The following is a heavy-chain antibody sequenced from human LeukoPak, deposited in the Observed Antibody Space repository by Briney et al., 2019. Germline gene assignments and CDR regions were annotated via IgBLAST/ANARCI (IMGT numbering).Heavy chain of an antibody. D-gene: IGHD6-13*01. V-gene: IGHV4-59*12. CDR3: ARDRDSSSWPGGY. J-gene: IGHJ4*02. Sequence: PSETLSLTCTVSGGSISSYYWSWIRQPPGKGLEWIGYIYYSGSTNYNPSLKSRVTISVDTSKNQFSLKLSSVTAADTAVYYCARDRDSSSWPGGYWGQGTLVTVSS. CDR2: IYYSGST. CDR1: GGSISSYY.